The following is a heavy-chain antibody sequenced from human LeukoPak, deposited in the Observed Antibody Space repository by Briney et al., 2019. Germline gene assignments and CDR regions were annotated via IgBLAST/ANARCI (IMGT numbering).Heavy chain of an antibody. CDR1: GFSFGIYG. J-gene: IGHJ4*02. D-gene: IGHD1-26*01. V-gene: IGHV3-23*01. Sequence: AGGSLRLSCAASGFSFGIYGMSWVRQVPGKGLEWVSGINWNGASTVYADSVKGRFTISRDNSKNTLYLQMNSLRAEDTAVYYCAKETYSGSTGLRDYWGQGTLVTVSS. CDR3: AKETYSGSTGLRDY. CDR2: INWNGAST.